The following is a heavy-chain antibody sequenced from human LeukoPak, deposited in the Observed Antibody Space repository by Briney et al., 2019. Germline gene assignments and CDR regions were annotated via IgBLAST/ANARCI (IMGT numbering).Heavy chain of an antibody. D-gene: IGHD2-2*01. V-gene: IGHV3-30*02. Sequence: GGSLRLPCAASGFTFSSYGMHWVRQAPGKGLEWVAFIRYDGSNKYYADSVRGRFTISRDNSKNTLYLQMNSLRAEDTAVYYCAKDLEYCSSTSCYDYYYGIDVWGQGTTVTVSS. J-gene: IGHJ6*02. CDR3: AKDLEYCSSTSCYDYYYGIDV. CDR1: GFTFSSYG. CDR2: IRYDGSNK.